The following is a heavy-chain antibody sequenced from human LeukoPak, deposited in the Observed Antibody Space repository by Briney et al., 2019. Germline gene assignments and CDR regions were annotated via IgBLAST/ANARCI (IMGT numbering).Heavy chain of an antibody. V-gene: IGHV4-31*03. J-gene: IGHJ4*02. CDR2: IYYSGSA. CDR3: ASLARGVISEVVH. D-gene: IGHD3-10*01. Sequence: SQTLSLTCTVSGGSISSGGYYWCWIRQHPGKGLEWIGYIYYSGSAYYNPSLKSRVTISVDTSKSQFSLRLSSVTAADTAVYYCASLARGVISEVVHWGQGTLVTVSS. CDR1: GGSISSGGYY.